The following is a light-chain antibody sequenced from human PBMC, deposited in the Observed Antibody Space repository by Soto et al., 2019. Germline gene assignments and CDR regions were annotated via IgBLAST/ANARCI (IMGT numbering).Light chain of an antibody. CDR2: EVS. V-gene: IGLV2-8*01. CDR3: SSHAGSINVV. CDR1: SSDVGGYNY. J-gene: IGLJ2*01. Sequence: QSALTQPPSASGSPGQSVTISCTGTSSDVGGYNYVSWYQQHPGKATKLMIYEVSKRPSGVPDRFSGSKSGNTASLTVSGHKAEDEADYYCSSHAGSINVVFGGGTKLTVL.